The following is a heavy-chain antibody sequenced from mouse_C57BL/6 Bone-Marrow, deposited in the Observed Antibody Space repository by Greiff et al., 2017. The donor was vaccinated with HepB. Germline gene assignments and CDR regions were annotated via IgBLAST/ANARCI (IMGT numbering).Heavy chain of an antibody. Sequence: LQQSRAELVRSGSSVKLSCKEPFISFMASAMYWVKHRPGHGLEWIGSFTMYSDATEYSENFKGKATLTANTSSSTAYMELSSLTSEDSAVYYCARGRGYHGYQTRCWGQGSSATVSS. CDR1: FISFMASA. CDR2: FTMYSDAT. J-gene: IGHJ4*01. V-gene: IGHV1-49*01. D-gene: IGHD2-3*01. CDR3: ARGRGYHGYQTRC.